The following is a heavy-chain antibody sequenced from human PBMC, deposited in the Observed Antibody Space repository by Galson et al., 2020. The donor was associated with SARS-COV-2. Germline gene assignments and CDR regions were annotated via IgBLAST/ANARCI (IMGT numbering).Heavy chain of an antibody. D-gene: IGHD4-17*01. CDR1: VGSVNTGDYY. J-gene: IGHJ6*02. CDR3: ARHAKTTVRDIDYNYYGMDV. V-gene: IGHV4-39*01. Sequence: ASETLSLTCTVSVGSVNTGDYYWAWIRQPPGKGLEWIGSVYFSGSVYYNPSVKNRVTMSVDTSKNQMSLKMRSVTAADTAKYFCARHAKTTVRDIDYNYYGMDVWGRGTTVTVSS. CDR2: VYFSGSV.